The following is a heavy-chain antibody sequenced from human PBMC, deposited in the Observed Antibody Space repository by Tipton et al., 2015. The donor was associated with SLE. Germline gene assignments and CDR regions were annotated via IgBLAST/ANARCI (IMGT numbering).Heavy chain of an antibody. CDR3: ARDLVGAIYYFDY. D-gene: IGHD1-26*01. Sequence: SLRLSCAASGFTFSNYAKHWVRQAPGKGLEWVAVISYDGSNKYYADSVKGRFTISRDNSKNTLYLQMNSLRAEDTAVYYCARDLVGAIYYFDYWGQGTLVTVSS. CDR2: ISYDGSNK. CDR1: GFTFSNYA. V-gene: IGHV3-30*04. J-gene: IGHJ4*02.